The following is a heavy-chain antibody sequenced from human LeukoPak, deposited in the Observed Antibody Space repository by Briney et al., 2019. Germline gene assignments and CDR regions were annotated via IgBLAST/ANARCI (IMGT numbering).Heavy chain of an antibody. Sequence: PGGSLRLSCAASGFTFSSYWMNWVRQAPGKGLEWVANIREDGSEKYYVDSVKGRFTISTDNAKNSLYLQMNSLRADDTAVYFCAREAYGDSVAYFDYWGQGALVTVSS. D-gene: IGHD4-17*01. J-gene: IGHJ4*02. CDR2: IREDGSEK. CDR3: AREAYGDSVAYFDY. V-gene: IGHV3-7*01. CDR1: GFTFSSYW.